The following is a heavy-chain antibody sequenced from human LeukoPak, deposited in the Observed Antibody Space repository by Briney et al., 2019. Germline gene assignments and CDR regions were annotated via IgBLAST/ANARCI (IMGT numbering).Heavy chain of an antibody. CDR3: ARTALFDSSSWALSIPQYYYGMAV. CDR1: GYTFTGYY. J-gene: IGHJ6*02. D-gene: IGHD6-13*01. CDR2: INPNSGGT. Sequence: ASVKVSCKASGYTFTGYYMHWVRQAPGQGLEWRGWINPNSGGTNYAQTFQGRVTMTRDTSISTAYMELSRLRSDETAVYYCARTALFDSSSWALSIPQYYYGMAVWGQGTTVTVSS. V-gene: IGHV1-2*02.